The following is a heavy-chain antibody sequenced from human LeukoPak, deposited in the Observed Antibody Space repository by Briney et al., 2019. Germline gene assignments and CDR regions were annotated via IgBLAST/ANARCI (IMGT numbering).Heavy chain of an antibody. CDR1: GFTSGDYA. D-gene: IGHD2-21*02. CDR3: AVTALDNWFDH. V-gene: IGHV3-49*04. CDR2: IRSKAYGGTT. Sequence: GGSLRLSCTASGFTSGDYAMSWVRQAPGKGLEWVGFIRSKAYGGTTEYAASVKGRFTISRDDSKSIAYLQMNSLKTEDTAVYYCAVTALDNWFDHWGQGTLATVSS. J-gene: IGHJ5*02.